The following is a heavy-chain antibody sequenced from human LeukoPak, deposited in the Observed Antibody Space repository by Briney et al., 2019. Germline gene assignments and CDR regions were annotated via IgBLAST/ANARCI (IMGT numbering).Heavy chain of an antibody. CDR3: ARDLLETVTTLVNWFDP. V-gene: IGHV4-34*01. CDR2: INHSGST. CDR1: GGSISSYY. Sequence: PSETLSLTCTVSGGSISSYYWSWIRQPPGKGLEWIGEINHSGSTNYNPSLKSRVTISVDTSKNQFSLKLSSVTAADTAVYYCARDLLETVTTLVNWFDPWGQGTLVTVSS. J-gene: IGHJ5*02. D-gene: IGHD4-11*01.